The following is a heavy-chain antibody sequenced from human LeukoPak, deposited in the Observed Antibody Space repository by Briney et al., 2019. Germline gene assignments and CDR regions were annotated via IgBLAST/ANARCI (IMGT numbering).Heavy chain of an antibody. Sequence: GRSLRLSCTASGFTFDDYAMHWVRQAPGKGLEWVSGISWNSGSIGYADSVKGRFTISRDNAKNSLYLQMNSLRAEDTAVYYCARDLIAARRSTYYYYGMDVWGQGTTVTVSS. CDR2: ISWNSGSI. CDR1: GFTFDDYA. D-gene: IGHD6-6*01. CDR3: ARDLIAARRSTYYYYGMDV. V-gene: IGHV3-9*01. J-gene: IGHJ6*02.